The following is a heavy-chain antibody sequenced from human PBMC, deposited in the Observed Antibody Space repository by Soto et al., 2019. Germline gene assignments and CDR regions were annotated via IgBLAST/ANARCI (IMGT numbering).Heavy chain of an antibody. CDR2: ISAYNGNT. Sequence: ASVKVSCKASGYTFTSYGISWVRQAPGQGLEWMGWISAYNGNTNYAQKLQGRVTRTTDTSTSTAYMELRSLRSDDTAVYYCARDEMTTVTTSYYYYMDVWGKGTTVTVSS. V-gene: IGHV1-18*01. D-gene: IGHD4-4*01. J-gene: IGHJ6*03. CDR3: ARDEMTTVTTSYYYYMDV. CDR1: GYTFTSYG.